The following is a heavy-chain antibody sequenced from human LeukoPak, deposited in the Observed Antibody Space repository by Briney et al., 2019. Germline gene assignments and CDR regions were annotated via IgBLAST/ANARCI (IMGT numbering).Heavy chain of an antibody. J-gene: IGHJ4*02. Sequence: PGGSLRLSCAASGFTFSSYGMHWVRQAPGKGLEWVAVISYDGSNKYYADSVKGRFTISRDNSKNTLYLQMNSLRAEGTAVYYCAWELLEGSPYYWGQGTLVTVSS. CDR2: ISYDGSNK. CDR1: GFTFSSYG. V-gene: IGHV3-30*03. CDR3: AWELLEGSPYY.